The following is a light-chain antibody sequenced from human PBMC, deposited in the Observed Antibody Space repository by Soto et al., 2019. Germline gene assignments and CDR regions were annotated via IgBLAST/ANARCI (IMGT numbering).Light chain of an antibody. Sequence: QSVLTQPASVSGSPGQSITISCTGTSSDVGGYNYVSWYQQHPGKARKLMIYEVSNRPSGVSNRFSGSKSGNTASLTISGLQAEDEADYYCSSYTSSSTLYVFGTGTKV. CDR2: EVS. CDR3: SSYTSSSTLYV. CDR1: SSDVGGYNY. J-gene: IGLJ1*01. V-gene: IGLV2-14*01.